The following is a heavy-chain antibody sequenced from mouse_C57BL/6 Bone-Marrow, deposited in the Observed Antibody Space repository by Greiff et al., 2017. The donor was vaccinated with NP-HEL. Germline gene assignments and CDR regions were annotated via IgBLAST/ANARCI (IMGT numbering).Heavy chain of an antibody. CDR2: ISDGGSYT. Sequence: EVKLMESGGGLVKPGGSLKLSCAASGFTFSSYAMSWVRQTPEKRLEWVATISDGGSYTYYPDNVKGRFTISRDNAKNNLYLQMSHLKSQDTAMYYGSRDLLPGAWFAYWGQGTLVTVSA. CDR1: GFTFSSYA. D-gene: IGHD2-1*01. J-gene: IGHJ3*01. V-gene: IGHV5-4*01. CDR3: SRDLLPGAWFAY.